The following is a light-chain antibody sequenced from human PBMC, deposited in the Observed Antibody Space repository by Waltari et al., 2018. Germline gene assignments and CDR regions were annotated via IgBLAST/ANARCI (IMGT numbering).Light chain of an antibody. CDR1: SSAVGAYTY. CDR3: SSYISSSTLEV. V-gene: IGLV2-14*03. J-gene: IGLJ2*01. CDR2: DVS. Sequence: QSALTQPASVSGSPGQSITISCTGTSSAVGAYTYVSWYQQHPGKAPKLMIFDVSNRPSGVSNRFSGSKSGNTASLTISGLQAEDEADYYCSSYISSSTLEVFGGGTSLTVL.